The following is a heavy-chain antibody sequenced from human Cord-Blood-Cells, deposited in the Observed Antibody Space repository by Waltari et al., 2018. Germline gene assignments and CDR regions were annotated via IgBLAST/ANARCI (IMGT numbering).Heavy chain of an antibody. D-gene: IGHD6-6*01. CDR1: GGSFSGYY. Sequence: QVQLQQWGAGLLKPSETLSLTCAVYGGSFSGYYWSWIRQPPGKGLEWIGENNHSGSTNYNPSLKSRVTISVDTSKNQFSLKLSSVTAADTAVYYCARGGGAARDDAFDIWGQGTMVTVSS. CDR3: ARGGGAARDDAFDI. CDR2: NNHSGST. V-gene: IGHV4-34*01. J-gene: IGHJ3*02.